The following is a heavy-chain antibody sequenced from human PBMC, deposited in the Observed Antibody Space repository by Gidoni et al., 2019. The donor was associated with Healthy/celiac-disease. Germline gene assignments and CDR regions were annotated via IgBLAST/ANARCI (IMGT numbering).Heavy chain of an antibody. J-gene: IGHJ3*02. CDR1: AHPLSSDYY. V-gene: IGHV4-38-2*02. CDR2: TDHSGST. D-gene: IGHD6-6*01. CDR3: ARETRTIAARPLESIDI. Sequence: QVQLQESAPALVEPSETLPHTSAVSAHPLSSDYYWGWIRQPPGKGLEWFGSTDHSGSTYYSPSRVRRVTISVDTSKNQGSLRLSSVTAADTAVYYCARETRTIAARPLESIDIWGQGTRVTVSS.